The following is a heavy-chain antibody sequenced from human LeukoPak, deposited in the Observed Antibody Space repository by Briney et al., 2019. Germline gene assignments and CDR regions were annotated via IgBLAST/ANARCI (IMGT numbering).Heavy chain of an antibody. V-gene: IGHV1-2*02. CDR1: GYXFTDYY. Sequence: ASVKVSCKASGYXFTDYYMHWVRQAPGQGLEWLGWINPNTGGTHYVQKFQDRVTMTRDRSIRTAYMEVSRLGSDDTAEYYCATMGAKNFDHWGQGTLVTVSS. CDR3: ATMGAKNFDH. J-gene: IGHJ4*02. D-gene: IGHD1-26*01. CDR2: INPNTGGT.